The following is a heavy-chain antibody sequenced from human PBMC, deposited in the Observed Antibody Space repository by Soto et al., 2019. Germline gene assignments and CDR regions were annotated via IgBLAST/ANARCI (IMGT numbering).Heavy chain of an antibody. CDR3: ARDRNYYGSGSYYNWFDP. J-gene: IGHJ5*02. Sequence: PSETLSLTCTVSGGSIISYYWSWIRQPPGKGLEWIGYIYYSGSTNYNPSLKSRVTISVDTSKNQFSLKLSSVTAADTAVYYCARDRNYYGSGSYYNWFDPWGQGTLVTVSS. CDR2: IYYSGST. CDR1: GGSIISYY. D-gene: IGHD3-10*01. V-gene: IGHV4-59*01.